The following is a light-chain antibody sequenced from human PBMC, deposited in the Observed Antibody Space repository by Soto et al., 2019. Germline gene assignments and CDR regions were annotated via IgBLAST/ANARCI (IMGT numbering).Light chain of an antibody. CDR1: KLGDKY. CDR3: QAWDRSTRV. Sequence: SYELTQPPSVSVSPGQTASITCSGDKLGDKYACWYQQRPGQSPVLVIYQDNKRPSGIPERFSGSISGNTATLTISGTQAMDEADYYCQAWDRSTRVFGGGTKLTVL. CDR2: QDN. J-gene: IGLJ2*01. V-gene: IGLV3-1*01.